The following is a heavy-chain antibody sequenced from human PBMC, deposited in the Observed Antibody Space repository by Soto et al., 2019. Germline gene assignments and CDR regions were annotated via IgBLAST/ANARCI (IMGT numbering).Heavy chain of an antibody. J-gene: IGHJ4*02. CDR3: ASDLGHSNWSLDY. CDR1: GFTFSSYG. D-gene: IGHD4-4*01. CDR2: IWYDGSNK. Sequence: PGGSLRLSCAASGFTFSSYGMHWVRQAPGKGLEWVAVIWYDGSNKYYADSVKGRFTISRDNSKNTLYLQMNSLRAEDTAVYYCASDLGHSNWSLDYWGQGTLVTVSS. V-gene: IGHV3-33*01.